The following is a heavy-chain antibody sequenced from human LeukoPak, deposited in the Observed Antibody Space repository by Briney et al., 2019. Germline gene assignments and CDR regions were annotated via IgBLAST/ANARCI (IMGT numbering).Heavy chain of an antibody. Sequence: SETLPLTCAVYGGSFSGYYWSWIRQPPGKGLEWIGEINHSGSTNYNPSLKSRVTISVDTSKNQFSLKLSSVTAADTAVYYCARGRGGPLDYWGQGTLVTVSS. D-gene: IGHD6-25*01. CDR1: GGSFSGYY. V-gene: IGHV4-34*01. CDR2: INHSGST. J-gene: IGHJ4*02. CDR3: ARGRGGPLDY.